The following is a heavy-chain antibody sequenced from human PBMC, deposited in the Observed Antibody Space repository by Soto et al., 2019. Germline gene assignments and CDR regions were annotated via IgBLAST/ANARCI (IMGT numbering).Heavy chain of an antibody. D-gene: IGHD5-12*01. CDR3: VRHAQWIIRAY. J-gene: IGHJ4*02. Sequence: SETLSLTCAVSGGSISSSNWWSWVRQPPGKGLEWIGEIYHSGSTNYNPSLKSRDTISVDTSKNQFSLKLSSVTAADTAVYYCVRHAQWIIRAYWGQGSLVTVSS. CDR1: GGSISSSNW. V-gene: IGHV4-4*02. CDR2: IYHSGST.